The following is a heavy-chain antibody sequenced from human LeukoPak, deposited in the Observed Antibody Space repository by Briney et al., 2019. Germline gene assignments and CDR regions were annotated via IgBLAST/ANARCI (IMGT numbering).Heavy chain of an antibody. CDR3: ARDRRGEKDFDV. CDR2: IYADGYT. Sequence: GGSLRLSCAASGFTFSSYAMSWVRQAPGKGLEWVSAIYADGYTRDAASVKGRFSISRHNSKNTVYLQMDNLRPEDTAVYYCARDRRGEKDFDVWGPGTMVTVSS. CDR1: GFTFSSYA. V-gene: IGHV3-53*04. J-gene: IGHJ3*01.